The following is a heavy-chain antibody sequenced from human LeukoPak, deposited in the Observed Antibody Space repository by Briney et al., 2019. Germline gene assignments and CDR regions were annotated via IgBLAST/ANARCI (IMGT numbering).Heavy chain of an antibody. CDR1: GYSFTSYW. CDR2: IYPGDSDT. Sequence: GESLKISCKGSGYSFTSYWIGWVRQMPGKGLEWMGIIYPGDSDTRYSPSFQGQVTISADKSISTAYLQWSSLKASDTAMYYCARREYSSSWTGGYYYYGMDVWGQGTTVTVSS. J-gene: IGHJ6*02. CDR3: ARREYSSSWTGGYYYYGMDV. V-gene: IGHV5-51*01. D-gene: IGHD6-13*01.